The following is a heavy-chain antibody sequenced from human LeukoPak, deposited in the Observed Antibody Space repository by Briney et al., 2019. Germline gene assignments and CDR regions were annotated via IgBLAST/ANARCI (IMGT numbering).Heavy chain of an antibody. Sequence: SETLSLTCTVSGGSISSYYWSWIRQPPGKGLEWIGYIYYSGSTNYNPSLKSRVTISVDTSKNQFSLKLSSVTAADTAVYYCASQPYYDFWSGYLDYWGQGTLVTVSS. J-gene: IGHJ4*02. V-gene: IGHV4-59*08. CDR1: GGSISSYY. CDR3: ASQPYYDFWSGYLDY. D-gene: IGHD3-3*01. CDR2: IYYSGST.